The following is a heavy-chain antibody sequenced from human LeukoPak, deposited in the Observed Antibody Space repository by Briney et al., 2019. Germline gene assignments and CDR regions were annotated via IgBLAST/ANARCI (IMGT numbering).Heavy chain of an antibody. V-gene: IGHV1-2*02. J-gene: IGHJ4*02. CDR2: ISPNSGGT. Sequence: GASVKVSCKASGYTFTGYYMHWVRQAPGQGLEWMGWISPNSGGTNYAQKFQGRVTMTRDTSITTAYMELSRLTSDDTAVYYCARGGGYSFSLLDKWGQGTLVTVSS. CDR3: ARGGGYSFSLLDK. D-gene: IGHD3-16*01. CDR1: GYTFTGYY.